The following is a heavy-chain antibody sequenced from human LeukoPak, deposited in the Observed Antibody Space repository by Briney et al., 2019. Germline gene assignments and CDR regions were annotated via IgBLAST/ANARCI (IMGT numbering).Heavy chain of an antibody. J-gene: IGHJ4*02. D-gene: IGHD2-2*01. CDR2: ISDGGVRK. CDR3: AKASRQYQLLNIFDY. V-gene: IGHV3-23*01. CDR1: DFTFSLYC. Sequence: GGSLRLSCVASDFTFSLYCMHWVRQAPGKGLEGVSDISDGGVRKYYADSVKGRFSISRDNSKNTLFLHMDSLRVEDTAVYYCAKASRQYQLLNIFDYWGQGTLVIVSS.